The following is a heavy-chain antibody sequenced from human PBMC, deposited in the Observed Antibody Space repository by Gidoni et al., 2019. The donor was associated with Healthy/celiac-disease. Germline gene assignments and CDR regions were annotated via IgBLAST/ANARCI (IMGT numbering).Heavy chain of an antibody. D-gene: IGHD6-13*01. V-gene: IGHV4-59*01. J-gene: IGHJ5*02. Sequence: QVQLQESGPGLVKPSETLSLTCTVSGGSISSYYWSWIRQPPGKGLEWIGYIYYSGSTNYNPSLKSRVTISVDTSKNQFSLKLSSVTAADTAVYYCARDVGAAAGIWFDPWGQGTLVTVSS. CDR1: GGSISSYY. CDR3: ARDVGAAAGIWFDP. CDR2: IYYSGST.